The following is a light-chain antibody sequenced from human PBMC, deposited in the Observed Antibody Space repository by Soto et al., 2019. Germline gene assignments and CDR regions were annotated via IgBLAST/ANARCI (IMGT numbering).Light chain of an antibody. Sequence: QSALTQPASVSGSPGQSITISCTGNSSDVGTYNLVSWYQQHPGKAPKHMIFEGSKRPSGVSNRFSGFKSGNTASLTISGLQAEDEADYYCCSYAGNSTWVFGGGTKLTVL. J-gene: IGLJ3*02. CDR1: SSDVGTYNL. V-gene: IGLV2-23*01. CDR3: CSYAGNSTWV. CDR2: EGS.